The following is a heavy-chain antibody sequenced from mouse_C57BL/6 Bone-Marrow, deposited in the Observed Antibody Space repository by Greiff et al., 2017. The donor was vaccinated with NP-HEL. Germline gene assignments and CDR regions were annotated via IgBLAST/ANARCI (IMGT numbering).Heavy chain of an antibody. V-gene: IGHV2-4*01. CDR2: IWSGGST. J-gene: IGHJ3*01. Sequence: QVQLQQSGPGLVQPSQSLSITCTVSGFSLTSYGVHWVRQPPGKGLEWLGVIWSGGSTDYNAAFIFRLSISKDNSQSQVFFKMNSLQADDTAIYYSAKIDYYSSSFFAYWGQGSLVTVSA. CDR3: AKIDYYSSSFFAY. CDR1: GFSLTSYG. D-gene: IGHD1-1*01.